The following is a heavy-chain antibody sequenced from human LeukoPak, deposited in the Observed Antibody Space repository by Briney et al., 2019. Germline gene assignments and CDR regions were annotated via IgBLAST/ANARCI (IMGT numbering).Heavy chain of an antibody. CDR2: IIPIFGTA. Sequence: ASVKVSCKASGGTFSSYAISWVRQAPGQGLEWMGRIIPIFGTANYAQKFQGRVTITTDESTSTAYMELSSLRSEDTAVYYCARDPPSAATLHWFDPWGQGTLVTVSS. J-gene: IGHJ5*02. V-gene: IGHV1-69*05. D-gene: IGHD6-25*01. CDR1: GGTFSSYA. CDR3: ARDPPSAATLHWFDP.